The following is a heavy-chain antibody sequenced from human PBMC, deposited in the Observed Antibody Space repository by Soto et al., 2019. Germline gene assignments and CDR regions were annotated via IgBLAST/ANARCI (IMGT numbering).Heavy chain of an antibody. V-gene: IGHV3-23*01. Sequence: EVQLLESGGGLVQPGGSLRLSCAASGFTFSSYAMSWVRQAPGKGLEWVSAISGSGGSTYYADSVKGRFTISRDNSENTLYLQMNSLRAEDTAVYYCAKPDGYSSSWYNGRDAFDIWGQGTMVTVSS. D-gene: IGHD6-13*01. CDR3: AKPDGYSSSWYNGRDAFDI. CDR2: ISGSGGST. CDR1: GFTFSSYA. J-gene: IGHJ3*02.